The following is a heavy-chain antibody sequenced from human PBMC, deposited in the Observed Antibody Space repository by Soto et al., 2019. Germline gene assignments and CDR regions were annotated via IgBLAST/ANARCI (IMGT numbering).Heavy chain of an antibody. CDR1: GFAFSDYY. J-gene: IGHJ1*01. CDR3: AIYRDPRLVPFHFLY. V-gene: IGHV3-11*01. D-gene: IGHD6-19*01. Sequence: QVHLMESGGGLVKPGGSLRLSCAASGFAFSDYYMAWIRQSPGKGLEWLAYIRGDGSTIYYADSVAGRFTISRDNARNSLYLQMDGLRVEDTAIYYCAIYRDPRLVPFHFLYWGQGNLVTVSS. CDR2: IRGDGSTI.